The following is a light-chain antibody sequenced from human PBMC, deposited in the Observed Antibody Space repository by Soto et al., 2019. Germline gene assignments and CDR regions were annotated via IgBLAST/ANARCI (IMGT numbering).Light chain of an antibody. V-gene: IGLV1-44*01. CDR3: AAWDDSLNGVI. Sequence: SVLTQPPSASGTPGQRVTISCSGGSSNIGSNTVNWYQHLPGTAPKLLIYSDDQRPSGVPVRFSGSKSGTSASLAISGLQSEDEAEYYCAAWDDSLNGVIFGGGTKLTVL. CDR1: SSNIGSNT. CDR2: SDD. J-gene: IGLJ2*01.